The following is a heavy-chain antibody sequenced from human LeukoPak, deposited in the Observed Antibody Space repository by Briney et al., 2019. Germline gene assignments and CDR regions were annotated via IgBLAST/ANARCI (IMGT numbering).Heavy chain of an antibody. J-gene: IGHJ4*02. CDR2: IYYSGST. V-gene: IGHV4-59*01. Sequence: SETPSLTCTVSGGSISSYYWSWIRQPPGKGLEWIGYIYYSGSTNYNPSLKSRVTISVDTSKNQFSLKLSSVTAADTAVYYCARHTARAVDYWGQGTLVTVSS. CDR1: GGSISSYY. CDR3: ARHTARAVDY. D-gene: IGHD5-18*01.